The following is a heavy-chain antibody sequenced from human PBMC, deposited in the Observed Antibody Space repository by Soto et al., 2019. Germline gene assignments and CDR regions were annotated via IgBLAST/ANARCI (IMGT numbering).Heavy chain of an antibody. D-gene: IGHD3-10*01. CDR1: GYSFTSYW. V-gene: IGHV5-10-1*01. Sequence: PGESLKISCKGSGYSFTSYWISWVRQMPGEGLEWMGRIDPSDSYTNYSPSFQGHVTISADKSISTAYLQWSSLKASDTAMYYCAMTYYYGSGSPGASLDPSSFDYWGQGTLVTVSS. J-gene: IGHJ4*02. CDR3: AMTYYYGSGSPGASLDPSSFDY. CDR2: IDPSDSYT.